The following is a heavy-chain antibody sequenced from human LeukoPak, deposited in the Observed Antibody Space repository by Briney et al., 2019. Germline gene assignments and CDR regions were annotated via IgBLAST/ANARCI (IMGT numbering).Heavy chain of an antibody. J-gene: IGHJ1*01. CDR3: AKEGYCSGGSCYNRYFQH. CDR1: GFTFSDHY. D-gene: IGHD2-15*01. Sequence: GGSLRLSCAASGFTFSDHYMDWVRQAPGKGLEWVGRTKNRANSYTTEYAASVTGRFTISRDDSKNSLYLQMNSLKTEDTAVYYCAKEGYCSGGSCYNRYFQHWGQGTLVTVSS. CDR2: TKNRANSYTT. V-gene: IGHV3-72*01.